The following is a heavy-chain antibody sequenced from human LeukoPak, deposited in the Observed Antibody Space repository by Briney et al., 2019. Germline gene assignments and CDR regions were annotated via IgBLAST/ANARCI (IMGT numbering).Heavy chain of an antibody. CDR2: IYPGDSDT. Sequence: GEPLKISCKGSGYTFSSYWIGWGRQMPGKGLEWMGIIYPGDSDTIYSPSFRGQVNISADKSADSTYLQWASLKASDSGTYYCARQGYDYHYYYMDVWGKGTTVTVSS. J-gene: IGHJ6*03. V-gene: IGHV5-51*01. CDR1: GYTFSSYW. CDR3: ARQGYDYHYYYMDV. D-gene: IGHD3-3*01.